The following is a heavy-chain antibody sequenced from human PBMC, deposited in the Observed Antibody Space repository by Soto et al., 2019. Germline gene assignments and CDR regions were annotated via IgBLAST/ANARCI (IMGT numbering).Heavy chain of an antibody. CDR1: GGSISSYY. CDR3: ARVRIAARTGAYGMDV. J-gene: IGHJ6*02. D-gene: IGHD6-6*01. V-gene: IGHV4-4*07. CDR2: IYTSGST. Sequence: PSETLSLTCIVSGGSISSYYWSWIRQPAGKGLEWIGRIYTSGSTNYNPSLKSRVTMSVDTSKNQFSLKLSSVTAADTAVYYCARVRIAARTGAYGMDVWGQGTTVTVSS.